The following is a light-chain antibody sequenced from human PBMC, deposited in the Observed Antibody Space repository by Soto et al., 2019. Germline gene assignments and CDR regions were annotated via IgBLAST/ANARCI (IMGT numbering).Light chain of an antibody. V-gene: IGKV1-9*01. CDR2: DAS. J-gene: IGKJ5*01. Sequence: DIQLTQSPSFLSASVGDRVTTTCRASQGISSYLAWYQQKPGKAPKVLIYDASSLGSGVPSRFSGSGSGTEFTLTISSLQPDDFATYFCQQYQTYSTFGQGTRLEIK. CDR1: QGISSY. CDR3: QQYQTYST.